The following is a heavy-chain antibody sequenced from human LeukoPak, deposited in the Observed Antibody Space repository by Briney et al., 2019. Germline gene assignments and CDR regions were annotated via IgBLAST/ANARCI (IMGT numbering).Heavy chain of an antibody. CDR1: GYSFTSYW. V-gene: IGHV5-51*01. D-gene: IGHD1-26*01. Sequence: GESLKISCKGSGYSFTSYWIGWVRQMPGKGLEWMGIIYPGDSNTEYSPSFQGQVTISADKSISTAHLQWSSLKASDTAMYYCARPEQIVGAHYWGQGTLVTVSS. J-gene: IGHJ4*02. CDR2: IYPGDSNT. CDR3: ARPEQIVGAHY.